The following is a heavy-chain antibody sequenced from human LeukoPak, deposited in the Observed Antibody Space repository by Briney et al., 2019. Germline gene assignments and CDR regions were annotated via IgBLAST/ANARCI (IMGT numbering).Heavy chain of an antibody. Sequence: SETLSLTCAVYGGSFSGYYWSWIRQPPGKGLEWIGEINHSGSTNYNPSLKSRVTISVDTSKNQFSLKLSSVTAADTAVYYCAREPMVRGFVQPRKGVPYWGQGTLVTVSS. CDR2: INHSGST. CDR3: AREPMVRGFVQPRKGVPY. J-gene: IGHJ4*02. V-gene: IGHV4-34*01. D-gene: IGHD3-10*01. CDR1: GGSFSGYY.